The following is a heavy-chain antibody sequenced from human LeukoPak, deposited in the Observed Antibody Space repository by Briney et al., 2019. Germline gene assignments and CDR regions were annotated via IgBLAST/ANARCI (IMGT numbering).Heavy chain of an antibody. D-gene: IGHD6-6*01. J-gene: IGHJ5*02. V-gene: IGHV4-31*03. CDR1: GGSISSGGYY. CDR2: IYYSGST. Sequence: SETLSLTCTVPGGSISSGGYYWSWIRQHPGKGLEWIGYIYYSGSTYYNPSLKSRVTISVDTSKNQFSLKLSSVTAADTAVYYCARGHSLGIAARLWFDPWGQGTLVTVSS. CDR3: ARGHSLGIAARLWFDP.